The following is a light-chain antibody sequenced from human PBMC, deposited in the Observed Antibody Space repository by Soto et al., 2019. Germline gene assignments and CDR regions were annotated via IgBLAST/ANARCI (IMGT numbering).Light chain of an antibody. V-gene: IGKV4-1*01. J-gene: IGKJ2*01. CDR1: QRVLYSSNNKNY. Sequence: DIVMTQSPDSLAVSLGERATINCKSSQRVLYSSNNKNYLAWYQQKPGQPPKLLFYWASTRKSGVPDRFSGSGSGTDFTLTISSLQAEDVAVYSCQQYYTTPYTFGQGTKLEFK. CDR3: QQYYTTPYT. CDR2: WAS.